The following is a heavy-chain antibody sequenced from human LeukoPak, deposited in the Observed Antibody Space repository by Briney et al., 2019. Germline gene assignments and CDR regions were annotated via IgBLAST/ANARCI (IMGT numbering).Heavy chain of an antibody. CDR3: AKRYGSSWPYFDY. V-gene: IGHV3-30*18. CDR1: GFTFSSYG. CDR2: ISYDGSNK. D-gene: IGHD6-13*01. J-gene: IGHJ4*02. Sequence: GGSLRLSCAASGFTFSSYGMHWVRQAPGKGLEWVAVISYDGSNKYYADSVKGRFTISRDNSKNTLYLQMNSLRAEDTAVYYCAKRYGSSWPYFDYWGQGTLVTVSS.